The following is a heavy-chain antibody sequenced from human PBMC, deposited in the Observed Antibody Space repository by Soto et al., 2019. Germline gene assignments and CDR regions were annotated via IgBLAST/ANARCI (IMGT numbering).Heavy chain of an antibody. CDR1: GGSISSYY. J-gene: IGHJ5*02. CDR2: IYYSGST. Sequence: PSETLSLTCTVSGGSISSYYWSWIRQPLGKGLEWIGYIYYSGSTNYNPSLKSRVTISVDTSKNQFSLKLSSVTAADTAVYYCARQHYDFWSGYDNWFDPWGQGTLVTVSS. V-gene: IGHV4-59*08. CDR3: ARQHYDFWSGYDNWFDP. D-gene: IGHD3-3*01.